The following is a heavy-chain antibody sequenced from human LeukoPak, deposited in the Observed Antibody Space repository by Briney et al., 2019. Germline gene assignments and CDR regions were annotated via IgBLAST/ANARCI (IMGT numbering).Heavy chain of an antibody. CDR2: IYSGGST. CDR1: GFTVSSNY. CDR3: ARVAVAGTPSFDY. J-gene: IGHJ4*02. V-gene: IGHV3-66*01. D-gene: IGHD6-19*01. Sequence: TGGSLRLSCAASGFTVSSNYMSWVRQAPGKGLEWVSVIYSGGSTYYADSVKGRFTISRDNSKNTLYLQMNSLRAEDTAVYYCARVAVAGTPSFDYWGQGTLVTVSS.